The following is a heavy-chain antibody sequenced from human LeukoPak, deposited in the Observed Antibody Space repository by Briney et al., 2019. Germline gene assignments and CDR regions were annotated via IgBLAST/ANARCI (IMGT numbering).Heavy chain of an antibody. Sequence: KPSEALSLTCAVYGGSFSGYYWSWIRQPPGKGLEWIGEINHSGSTNYNPSLKSRVTISVDTSKNQFSLKLSSVTAADTAVYYCASTVEPLYFDYWGQRTLVTVSS. J-gene: IGHJ4*02. CDR2: INHSGST. D-gene: IGHD4-23*01. CDR1: GGSFSGYY. CDR3: ASTVEPLYFDY. V-gene: IGHV4-34*01.